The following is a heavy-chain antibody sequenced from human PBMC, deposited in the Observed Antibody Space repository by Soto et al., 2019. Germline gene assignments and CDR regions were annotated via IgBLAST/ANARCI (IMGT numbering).Heavy chain of an antibody. CDR1: GGSISRGGYY. CDR2: IYYSGST. D-gene: IGHD2-15*01. J-gene: IGHJ5*02. V-gene: IGHV4-31*03. Sequence: SETLSLTCTVSGGSISRGGYYWSWIRQHPGKGLEWIGYIYYSGSTYYNPSLKSRVTISVDTSKNQFSLKLSSVTAADTAVYYCARRACSGGSCYSFYVSPLEDNHEKNWFDPWGQGTLVTVSS. CDR3: ARRACSGGSCYSFYVSPLEDNHEKNWFDP.